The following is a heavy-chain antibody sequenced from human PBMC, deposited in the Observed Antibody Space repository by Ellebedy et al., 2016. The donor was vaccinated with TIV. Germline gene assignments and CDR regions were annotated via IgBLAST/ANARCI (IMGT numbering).Heavy chain of an antibody. CDR2: MNPNSGNT. V-gene: IGHV1-8*01. D-gene: IGHD3-10*01. CDR3: ARRGSGFDY. CDR1: GYTFTSYD. J-gene: IGHJ4*02. Sequence: ASVKVSCXASGYTFTSYDIDWVRQATGQGLEWMGWMNPNSGNTGYAQKFQGRVTMTRKNSISTAYLELSSLRSEDTAVYYCARRGSGFDYWGQGTLVTVSS.